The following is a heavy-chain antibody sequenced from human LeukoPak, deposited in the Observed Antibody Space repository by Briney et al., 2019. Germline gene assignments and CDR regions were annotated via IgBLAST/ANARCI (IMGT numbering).Heavy chain of an antibody. CDR3: ARTLLWFGELSWFDP. V-gene: IGHV4-34*01. CDR1: GGSISSYY. J-gene: IGHJ5*02. Sequence: PSETLSLTCTVSGGSISSYYWSWIRQPPGKGLEWIGEINHSGSTNYNPSLKSRVTISVDTSKNQFSLKLSSVTAADTAVYYCARTLLWFGELSWFDPWGQGTLVAVSS. D-gene: IGHD3-10*01. CDR2: INHSGST.